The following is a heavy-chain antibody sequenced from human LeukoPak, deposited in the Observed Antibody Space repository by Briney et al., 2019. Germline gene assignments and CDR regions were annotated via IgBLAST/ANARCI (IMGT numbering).Heavy chain of an antibody. CDR2: IYSGGST. D-gene: IGHD6-13*01. V-gene: IGHV3-53*01. Sequence: GGSLRLSCTASGFTVSSNYMSWVRQAPGKGLEWVSVIYSGGSTYYADSVKGRFTISRDNSKNTLYLQMNSLRAEDTAVYYCAREIMPGIAAARWYFDLWGRGTLVTVSS. CDR3: AREIMPGIAAARWYFDL. J-gene: IGHJ2*01. CDR1: GFTVSSNY.